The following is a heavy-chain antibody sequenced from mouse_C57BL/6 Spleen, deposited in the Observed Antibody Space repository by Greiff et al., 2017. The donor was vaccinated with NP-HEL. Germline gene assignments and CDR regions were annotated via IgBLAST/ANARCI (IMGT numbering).Heavy chain of an antibody. CDR2: IYPSDSET. J-gene: IGHJ4*01. Sequence: QVQLQQPGAELVRPGSSVKLSCKASGYTFTSYWMDWVKQRPGQGLEWIGNIYPSDSETHYNQKFKDKATLTVDKSSSTAYMQLSSLTSEDSAVYYCARESVYYDYENAMDYWGQGTSVTVSS. D-gene: IGHD2-4*01. CDR1: GYTFTSYW. V-gene: IGHV1-61*01. CDR3: ARESVYYDYENAMDY.